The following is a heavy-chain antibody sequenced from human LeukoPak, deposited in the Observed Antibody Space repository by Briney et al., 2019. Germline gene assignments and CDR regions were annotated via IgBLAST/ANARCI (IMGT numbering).Heavy chain of an antibody. CDR2: VYYSGST. J-gene: IGHJ4*02. CDR3: ARRPDGTSHFDY. Sequence: KPSETLSLTCTVSGGSIRSYFWSWIRQPPGKGLEWIGYVYYSGSTNYNPSLKGRVTISVDTSKKQFSLKLSSVTAADTAVYYCARRPDGTSHFDYWGQGTLVTVSS. CDR1: GGSIRSYF. V-gene: IGHV4-59*08. D-gene: IGHD6-6*01.